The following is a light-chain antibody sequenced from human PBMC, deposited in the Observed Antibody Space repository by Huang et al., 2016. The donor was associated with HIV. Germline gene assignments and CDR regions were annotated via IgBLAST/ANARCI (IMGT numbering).Light chain of an antibody. V-gene: IGKV3-15*01. CDR1: QGVGSS. CDR3: HQYNKWPPALT. J-gene: IGKJ4*01. Sequence: EIVMTQSPVTLSVSPGERVTLSCRASQGVGSSLAWYQQRPGQVPRLVIYGGSTRGPGIPARFSARGFGTEFTLTISCLQSEDFAVYYCHQYNKWPPALTFGGGTKVEIK. CDR2: GGS.